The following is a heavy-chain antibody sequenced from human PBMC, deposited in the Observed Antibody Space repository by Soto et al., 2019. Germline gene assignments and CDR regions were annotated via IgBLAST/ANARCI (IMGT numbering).Heavy chain of an antibody. D-gene: IGHD3-10*01. V-gene: IGHV4-34*01. Sequence: QVHLQQWGAGLLKPSETLSLTCAVYGGSFSGYYWSWIRQPPGKGLEWIGEINHSGSTNYNPSLKSRVSIPVGTSNNQFSLKLSSVTAADTAVYYCARGRGDGYNQHWYFDLWGRGTLVTVSS. CDR3: ARGRGDGYNQHWYFDL. J-gene: IGHJ2*01. CDR2: INHSGST. CDR1: GGSFSGYY.